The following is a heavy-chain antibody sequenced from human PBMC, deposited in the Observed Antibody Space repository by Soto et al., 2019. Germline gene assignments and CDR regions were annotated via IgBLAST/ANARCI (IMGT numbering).Heavy chain of an antibody. V-gene: IGHV1-3*01. D-gene: IGHD3-10*01. Sequence: ASVNVSCKASGYTFASYAMHWVRQAPGQRLEWMGWINAGNGNTKYSQKFQGRVTITRDTSASTAYMELSSLRSEDTAVYYCARGRVQYYYGSGSSYPYYYYMDVWGKGTTVTVSS. CDR3: ARGRVQYYYGSGSSYPYYYYMDV. CDR2: INAGNGNT. J-gene: IGHJ6*03. CDR1: GYTFASYA.